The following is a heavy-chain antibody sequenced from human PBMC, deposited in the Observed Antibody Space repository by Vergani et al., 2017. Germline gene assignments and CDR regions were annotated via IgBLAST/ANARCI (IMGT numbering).Heavy chain of an antibody. J-gene: IGHJ4*02. V-gene: IGHV4-34*01. D-gene: IGHD3-22*01. CDR2: INHSGST. CDR1: GGSFSGYY. Sequence: QVQLQQWGAGLLKPSETLSLTCAVYGGSFSGYYWSWIRQPPGKGLEWIGEINHSGSTNYIPSLKSRVTISVDTSKNQFSLKLSSVTAADTAVYYCARLKDSSGYYPFDYWGQGTLVTVSS. CDR3: ARLKDSSGYYPFDY.